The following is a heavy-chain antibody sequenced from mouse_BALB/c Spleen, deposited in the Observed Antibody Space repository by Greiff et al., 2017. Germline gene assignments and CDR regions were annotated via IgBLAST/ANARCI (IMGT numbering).Heavy chain of an antibody. D-gene: IGHD3-3*01. J-gene: IGHJ3*01. CDR3: ARDPQGRFAY. Sequence: QVQLKESGPGLVAPSQSLSITCTVSGFSLTSYGVHWVRQPPGKGLEWLGVIWAGGSTTYNSALMSRLSISKDNSKSQVFLKMNSLQTDDTAMYYCARDPQGRFAYWGQGTLVTVSA. V-gene: IGHV2-9*02. CDR1: GFSLTSYG. CDR2: IWAGGST.